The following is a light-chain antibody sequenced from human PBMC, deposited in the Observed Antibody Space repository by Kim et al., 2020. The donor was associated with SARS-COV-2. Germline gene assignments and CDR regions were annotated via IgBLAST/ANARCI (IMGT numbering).Light chain of an antibody. CDR1: SNDIGISDY. J-gene: IGLJ3*02. Sequence: GQSNTISRTGTSNDIGISDYVSWSQKHAGKAPKLMIYDDSKRPSGVYDLFAGSKSGNTASQTISGLQAEDEADYYCASYTSTDTWVFGGGTKVTVL. V-gene: IGLV2-14*03. CDR2: DDS. CDR3: ASYTSTDTWV.